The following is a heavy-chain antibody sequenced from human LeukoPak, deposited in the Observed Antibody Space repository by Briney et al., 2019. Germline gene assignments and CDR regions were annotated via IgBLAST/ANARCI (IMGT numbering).Heavy chain of an antibody. CDR1: GGTISSYY. Sequence: SETLSLTCTVSGGTISSYYWNWIRQPPGKGLEWIGYIHYSGSTKYNPSLKSRVTILVDTSKNQFSLKLSSVTAADTAVYYCARWYSSGWAFDYWGQGTLVTVSS. V-gene: IGHV4-59*08. D-gene: IGHD6-19*01. CDR3: ARWYSSGWAFDY. CDR2: IHYSGST. J-gene: IGHJ4*02.